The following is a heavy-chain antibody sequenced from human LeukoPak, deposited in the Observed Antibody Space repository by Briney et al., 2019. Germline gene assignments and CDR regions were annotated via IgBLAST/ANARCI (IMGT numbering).Heavy chain of an antibody. Sequence: GGSLRLSCAASGFTFSSYWMSWVRQAPGEGLEWVANIKQDGSEKYYVDSVKGRFTICRDNAKSSLYLQMNSLRDEDTAVYYCARDPYSGNYGDYYYYYIDVWGKGTTVTISS. J-gene: IGHJ6*03. CDR1: GFTFSSYW. D-gene: IGHD1-26*01. CDR3: ARDPYSGNYGDYYYYYIDV. V-gene: IGHV3-7*01. CDR2: IKQDGSEK.